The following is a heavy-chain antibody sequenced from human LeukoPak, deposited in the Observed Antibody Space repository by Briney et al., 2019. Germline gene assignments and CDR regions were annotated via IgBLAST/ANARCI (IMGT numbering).Heavy chain of an antibody. CDR2: ITSSGTTT. J-gene: IGHJ4*02. CDR3: ARDPDYGDPY. Sequence: GGSLTLSCSASGYSFSDLYMICLRLSPQEGLEWIAYITSSGTTTEYADSVKGRFTISRVNAKSSLYLQMNSLRPEDTAVYYCARDPDYGDPYWGQGTLVTVSS. D-gene: IGHD4/OR15-4a*01. V-gene: IGHV3-11*01. CDR1: GYSFSDLY.